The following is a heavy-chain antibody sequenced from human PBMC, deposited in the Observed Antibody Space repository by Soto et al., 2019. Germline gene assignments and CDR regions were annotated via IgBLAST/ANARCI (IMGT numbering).Heavy chain of an antibody. J-gene: IGHJ5*02. CDR1: SGSISSSNW. CDR2: IYHSGST. Sequence: SETLSLTCAVSSGSISSSNWWSWVRQPPGKGLEWIGEIYHSGSTNYNPSLKSRVTISVDKSKNQFSLKLSSVTDADTGVYYCARRTIEGKGYSSVSGWWGTWGQGARGTVS. D-gene: IGHD6-19*01. CDR3: ARRTIEGKGYSSVSGWWGT. V-gene: IGHV4-4*02.